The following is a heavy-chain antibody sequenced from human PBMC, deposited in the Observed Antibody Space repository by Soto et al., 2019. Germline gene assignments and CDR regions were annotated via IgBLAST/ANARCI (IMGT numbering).Heavy chain of an antibody. J-gene: IGHJ4*02. CDR3: ATGRDGYNHYFVY. CDR2: IKQDGSEK. Sequence: GGSLRLSCAASGFTFSSYWMSWVRQAPGKGLEWVSNIKQDGSEKYYVYSVKGRFTISRDNAKNSLYLQMNSLRAEDTAGYYCATGRDGYNHYFVYWGEGALVSVSS. D-gene: IGHD5-12*01. V-gene: IGHV3-7*01. CDR1: GFTFSSYW.